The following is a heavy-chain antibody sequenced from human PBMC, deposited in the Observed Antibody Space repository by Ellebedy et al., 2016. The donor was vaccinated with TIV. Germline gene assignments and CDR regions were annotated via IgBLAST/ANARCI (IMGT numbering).Heavy chain of an antibody. V-gene: IGHV3-66*01. CDR1: GFTVSSNY. D-gene: IGHD2-21*02. J-gene: IGHJ4*02. CDR3: AREGRVVTATYTF. Sequence: GESLKISCAASGFTVSSNYMSWVRQAPGKGLEWVSVIYSGGSTYYADSVKGRFTISRDNSKNTLYLQMNSLRAEDTAVYYCAREGRVVTATYTFWGQGTLVTVSS. CDR2: IYSGGST.